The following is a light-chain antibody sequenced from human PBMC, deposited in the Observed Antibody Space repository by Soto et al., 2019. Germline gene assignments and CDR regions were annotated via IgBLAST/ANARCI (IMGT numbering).Light chain of an antibody. V-gene: IGKV1D-12*01. CDR1: QDGGRW. CDR3: QQASSFPLT. CDR2: ATS. Sequence: DVQMTQSPSSLAASVGNTVTITCRSSQDGGRWLSWYQQKPGKAPNILIFATSSLQSGVPSRFSGGESVTHFTLTISSLQSEDFATCYCQQASSFPLTFGQGTRLEIK. J-gene: IGKJ5*01.